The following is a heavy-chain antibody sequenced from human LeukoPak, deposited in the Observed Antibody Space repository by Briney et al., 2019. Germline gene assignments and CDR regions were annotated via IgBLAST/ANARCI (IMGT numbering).Heavy chain of an antibody. Sequence: PGGSLRLSCAASGFTFSSYSMNWIRQAPGKGLEWVSSISSSSSYIYYADSVKGRFTISRDNAKNSLYLQMNSLRAEDTAVYYCARGGMATIGYWGQGTLVTVSS. CDR3: ARGGMATIGY. CDR1: GFTFSSYS. V-gene: IGHV3-21*01. J-gene: IGHJ4*02. D-gene: IGHD5-24*01. CDR2: ISSSSSYI.